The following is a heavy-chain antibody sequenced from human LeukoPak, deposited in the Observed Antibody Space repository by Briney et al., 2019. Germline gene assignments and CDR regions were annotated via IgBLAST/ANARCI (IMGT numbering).Heavy chain of an antibody. CDR1: GYTFTSYG. D-gene: IGHD3-22*01. CDR3: ARDAPRGYYDSSGEIFDY. V-gene: IGHV1-18*01. J-gene: IGHJ4*02. Sequence: ASVKVSCKASGYTFTSYGISWVRQAPGQGLEWMGWISAYNGNTNYAQKLQGRVTMTTDTSTSTAYMELRSLRSDDTAVYYCARDAPRGYYDSSGEIFDYWGQGTLVTVSS. CDR2: ISAYNGNT.